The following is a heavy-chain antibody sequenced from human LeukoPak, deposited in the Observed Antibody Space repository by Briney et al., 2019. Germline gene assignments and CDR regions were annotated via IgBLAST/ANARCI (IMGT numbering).Heavy chain of an antibody. CDR1: GFTFSSYA. Sequence: PGRSLRLSCAASGFTFSSYAMHWVRQAPGKGLEWVAVISYDGSNKYYADSVKGRFTISRDNSKNTLYLQMNSLRAEDTAVYYCARAGGYSPRAPGGYWGQGTLVTVSS. D-gene: IGHD5-18*01. CDR2: ISYDGSNK. J-gene: IGHJ4*02. V-gene: IGHV3-30-3*01. CDR3: ARAGGYSPRAPGGY.